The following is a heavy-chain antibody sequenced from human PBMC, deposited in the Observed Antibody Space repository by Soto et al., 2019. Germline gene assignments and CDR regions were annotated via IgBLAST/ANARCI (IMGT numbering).Heavy chain of an antibody. CDR1: GYSFISYW. CDR2: FYPGDSTS. J-gene: IGHJ3*01. D-gene: IGHD2-15*01. CDR3: ARIIGYCRNNDCSWTFDV. Sequence: PGESLKISCKTSGYSFISYWVAGVRQVPGKGLEWMGTFYPGDSTSTYSPSFQGQVTISVDTSITTAYLQLNSLKASDTAMYYCARIIGYCRNNDCSWTFDVWGQGTMVTVSS. V-gene: IGHV5-51*01.